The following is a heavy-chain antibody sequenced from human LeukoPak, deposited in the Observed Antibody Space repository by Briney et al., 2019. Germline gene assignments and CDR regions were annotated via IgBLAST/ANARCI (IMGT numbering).Heavy chain of an antibody. D-gene: IGHD3-16*01. V-gene: IGHV1-46*01. Sequence: ASVKVSCKASGYTFTSYYMHWVRQAPGQGLEWMGIMDPSGGSTSYAQKFQGRVTMTRDTSTSTVYMELSSLRSEDTAVYYCARDRGDLLDYWGQGTLVTVSS. CDR1: GYTFTSYY. J-gene: IGHJ4*02. CDR2: MDPSGGST. CDR3: ARDRGDLLDY.